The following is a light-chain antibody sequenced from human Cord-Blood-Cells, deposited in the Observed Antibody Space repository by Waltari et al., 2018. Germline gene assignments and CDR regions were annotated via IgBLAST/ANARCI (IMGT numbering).Light chain of an antibody. Sequence: EIALTQSPGTLSLYPGERATLSCRASQSVSSSYLAWYQQKPGQAPRLLIYGASSRATGIPDRFSGSGSGTDFTLTISRLEPEDFAVYYCQQYGSSPRTFGQGTKVEIK. V-gene: IGKV3-20*01. J-gene: IGKJ1*01. CDR1: QSVSSSY. CDR2: GAS. CDR3: QQYGSSPRT.